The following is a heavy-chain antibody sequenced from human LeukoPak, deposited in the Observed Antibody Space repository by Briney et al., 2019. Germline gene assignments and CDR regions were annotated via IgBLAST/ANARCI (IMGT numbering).Heavy chain of an antibody. J-gene: IGHJ3*02. D-gene: IGHD3-16*01. CDR2: IYYSGST. Sequence: PSETLSLTCTVSGGSISSYYWSWIRPPPGKGLEWIGYIYYSGSTNYNPSLTSRVTISVDTSKNQFSLKLSSVTAADTAVYYCASSRIGDDAFDIWGQGTMVTVSS. CDR1: GGSISSYY. V-gene: IGHV4-59*01. CDR3: ASSRIGDDAFDI.